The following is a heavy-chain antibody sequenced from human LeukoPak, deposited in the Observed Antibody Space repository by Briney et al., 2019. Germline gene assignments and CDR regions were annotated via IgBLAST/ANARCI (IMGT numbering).Heavy chain of an antibody. Sequence: ASVKVSCKASGYTFTSYYMHWVRQAPGQGLEWMGIINPSGGSTSYAQKFQGRVTMTRDTSISTAYMELSRLRSDDTAVYYCARDSVRYFDWLLRRNWFDPWGQGTLVTVSS. CDR2: INPSGGST. V-gene: IGHV1-46*01. J-gene: IGHJ5*02. D-gene: IGHD3-9*01. CDR1: GYTFTSYY. CDR3: ARDSVRYFDWLLRRNWFDP.